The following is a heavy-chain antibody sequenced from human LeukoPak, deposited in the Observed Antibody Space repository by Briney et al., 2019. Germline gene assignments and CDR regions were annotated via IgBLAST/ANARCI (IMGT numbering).Heavy chain of an antibody. Sequence: SETLSLTCPVSGDSISSYYWSWIRQPAGKGLEWIGRIHPSGSTNYNPSLRSRLTLSVDTSKNQFSLKLSSVTAADTAVYYCARGPPPDFDYWGRGTLVTVSS. CDR1: GDSISSYY. CDR3: ARGPPPDFDY. CDR2: IHPSGST. V-gene: IGHV4-4*07. J-gene: IGHJ4*02.